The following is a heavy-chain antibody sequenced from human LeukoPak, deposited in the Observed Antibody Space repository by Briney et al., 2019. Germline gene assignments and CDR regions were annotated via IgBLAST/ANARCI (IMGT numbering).Heavy chain of an antibody. J-gene: IGHJ4*02. V-gene: IGHV4-61*02. CDR2: IYTSGST. Sequence: SETLSLTCTVSGGSISSSSYYWGWIRQPAGKGLEWIGRIYTSGSTNYNPSLKSRVTISVDTSKNQFSLKLSSVTAADTAVYYCARDRAYCSSTSCYPMTYYFDYWGQGTLVTVSS. CDR3: ARDRAYCSSTSCYPMTYYFDY. D-gene: IGHD2-2*01. CDR1: GGSISSSSYY.